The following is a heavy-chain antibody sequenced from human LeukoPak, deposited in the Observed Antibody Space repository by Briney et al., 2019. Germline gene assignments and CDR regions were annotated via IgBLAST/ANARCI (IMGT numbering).Heavy chain of an antibody. CDR2: IYRSGST. D-gene: IGHD4-17*01. Sequence: SETLSLTCSGSTYSISNSLYWGWLRPPPGKGLEWIGSIYRSGSTFYNPSLKSRVTISLDTSKNQFSLKLSSVTAADTAVYFCARGTYGYYMDVWGKGTTVTVSS. J-gene: IGHJ6*03. CDR3: ARGTYGYYMDV. V-gene: IGHV4-38-2*02. CDR1: TYSISNSLY.